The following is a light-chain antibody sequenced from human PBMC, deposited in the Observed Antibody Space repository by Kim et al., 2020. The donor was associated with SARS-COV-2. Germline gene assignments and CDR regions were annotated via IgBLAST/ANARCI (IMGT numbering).Light chain of an antibody. Sequence: FVLTQSPATLFLSPGERATLSCRASQSVGSHLAWYQQKPGQTPRLIIYDASNRAAGIPARFSGSGSGTDLTLTITSLEPVDFAVYYCKDNKTFGQGTKVDIK. CDR2: DAS. J-gene: IGKJ1*01. CDR1: QSVGSH. CDR3: KDNKT. V-gene: IGKV3-11*01.